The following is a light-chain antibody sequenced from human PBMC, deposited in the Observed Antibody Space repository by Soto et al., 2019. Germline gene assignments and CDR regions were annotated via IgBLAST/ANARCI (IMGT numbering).Light chain of an antibody. CDR2: AAY. Sequence: DIQMTQSPSSLSASVGDTVTITCRASQSISTYLTWYQQKPGKAPKLLIYAAYNLQSGVPSRFSGSGSGTDFTLTISSLQPEDFAAYYCHQSYDMPWTFGQGTKVDIK. V-gene: IGKV1-39*01. CDR1: QSISTY. CDR3: HQSYDMPWT. J-gene: IGKJ1*01.